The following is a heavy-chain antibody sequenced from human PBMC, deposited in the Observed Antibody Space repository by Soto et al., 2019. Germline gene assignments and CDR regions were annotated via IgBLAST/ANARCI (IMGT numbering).Heavy chain of an antibody. Sequence: SVKVSCKASGGTFSSYAISWVRQAPGQGLEWMGGIIPIFGTANYAQKFQGRVTITADESTSTAYMELSSLRSEDTAVYYCARVRGSGSSGDYYYYGMDVQGQRPTFTV. J-gene: IGHJ6*02. V-gene: IGHV1-69*13. CDR3: ARVRGSGSSGDYYYYGMDV. D-gene: IGHD3-10*01. CDR1: GGTFSSYA. CDR2: IIPIFGTA.